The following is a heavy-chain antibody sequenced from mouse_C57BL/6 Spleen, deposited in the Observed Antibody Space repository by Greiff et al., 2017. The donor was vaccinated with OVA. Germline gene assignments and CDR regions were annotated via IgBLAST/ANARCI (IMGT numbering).Heavy chain of an antibody. Sequence: EVKLMESGGGLVQPGESLKLSCESNEYEFPSHDMSWVRKTPEKRLELVAAINSDGGSTYYPDTMERRFIISRDNTKKTLYLQMISLRSEDTALYYCARHSNYGNSAWFAYWGQGTLVTVSA. CDR2: INSDGGST. CDR3: ARHSNYGNSAWFAY. D-gene: IGHD2-1*01. J-gene: IGHJ3*01. V-gene: IGHV5-2*01. CDR1: EYEFPSHD.